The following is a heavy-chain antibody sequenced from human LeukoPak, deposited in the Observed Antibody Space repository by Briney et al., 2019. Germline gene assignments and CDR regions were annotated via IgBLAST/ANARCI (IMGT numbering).Heavy chain of an antibody. V-gene: IGHV4-59*01. J-gene: IGHJ4*02. CDR1: GGSISSYY. Sequence: SETLSLTCTVSGGSISSYYWSWIRQPPGKGLEWIGYIYYSGSTNYNPSLKSRVTISVDTSKNQFSLKLSSVTAADTAVYYCARVDPDSSSTLEVFDYWGQGTLVTVSS. CDR3: ARVDPDSSSTLEVFDY. CDR2: IYYSGST. D-gene: IGHD6-6*01.